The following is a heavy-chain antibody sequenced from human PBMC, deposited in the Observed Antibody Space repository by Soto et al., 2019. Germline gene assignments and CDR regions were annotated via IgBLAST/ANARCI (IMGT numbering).Heavy chain of an antibody. D-gene: IGHD3-3*02. CDR1: GFTFSSYA. Sequence: EVQLLESGGGLVQPGGSLRLSCAASGFTFSSYAMSWVRQAPGKGLEWVSAISGSGGSTYYADSVKGRFTISRDNSKNPQYLRMNSVGAEDTDGYYCAKEGINPDPYWFDPWGQGTLVTVSS. CDR2: ISGSGGST. J-gene: IGHJ5*02. CDR3: AKEGINPDPYWFDP. V-gene: IGHV3-23*01.